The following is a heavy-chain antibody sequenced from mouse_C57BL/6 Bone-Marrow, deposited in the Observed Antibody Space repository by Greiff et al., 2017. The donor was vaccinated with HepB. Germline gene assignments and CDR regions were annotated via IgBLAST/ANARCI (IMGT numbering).Heavy chain of an antibody. Sequence: EVQRVESGEGLVKPGGSLKLSCAASGFTFSSYAMSWVRQTPEKRLEWVAYISSGGDYIYYADTVKGRFTISRDNARNTLYLQMSSLKSEDTAMYYCTRRGYYGSSWYFDVWGTGTTVTVSS. CDR3: TRRGYYGSSWYFDV. D-gene: IGHD1-1*01. CDR2: ISSGGDYI. V-gene: IGHV5-9-1*02. CDR1: GFTFSSYA. J-gene: IGHJ1*03.